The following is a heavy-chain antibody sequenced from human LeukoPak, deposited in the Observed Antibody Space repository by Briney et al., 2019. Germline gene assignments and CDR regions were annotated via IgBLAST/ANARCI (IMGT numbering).Heavy chain of an antibody. Sequence: SETLSLTCTVSGGSISGYYWSWLRQPPGKGLEWIAYIYSSGGTNYNPSLKSRATISVDTSKDQFSLKLTSVTAADTAIYYCARHGSIAHFDYWGQGTLVTVSS. D-gene: IGHD6-13*01. CDR3: ARHGSIAHFDY. CDR2: IYSSGGT. CDR1: GGSISGYY. V-gene: IGHV4-59*08. J-gene: IGHJ4*02.